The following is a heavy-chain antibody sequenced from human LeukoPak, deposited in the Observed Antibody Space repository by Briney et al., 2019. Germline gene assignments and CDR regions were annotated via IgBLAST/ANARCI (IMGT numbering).Heavy chain of an antibody. CDR1: GFTFGDYA. J-gene: IGHJ5*02. V-gene: IGHV3-49*04. Sequence: HAGRSLRLSCTASGFTFGDYAMSWVRQAPGKGLEWVGFIRSKPYGGGTDYGASVKGRFTISTDDSKNIAYLQMNSLKTEDTGVYYCTRGSTVLMLHAPAWFDAWGQGTLVSVSS. CDR3: TRGSTVLMLHAPAWFDA. CDR2: IRSKPYGGGT. D-gene: IGHD2-8*01.